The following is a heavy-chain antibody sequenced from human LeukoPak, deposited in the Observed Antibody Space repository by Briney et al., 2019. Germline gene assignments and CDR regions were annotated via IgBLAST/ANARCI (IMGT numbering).Heavy chain of an antibody. D-gene: IGHD3-10*01. CDR1: GFTFSTYG. CDR3: ARHGEFFDY. V-gene: IGHV3-7*01. Sequence: GGSLRLSCAASGFTFSTYGMHWVRQAPGNGLEWVATINEDGSEKYYVDSVKGRFTISRDNAKSSLYLQMNSLRAEDTAVYYCARHGEFFDYWGQGTLVTVSS. CDR2: INEDGSEK. J-gene: IGHJ4*02.